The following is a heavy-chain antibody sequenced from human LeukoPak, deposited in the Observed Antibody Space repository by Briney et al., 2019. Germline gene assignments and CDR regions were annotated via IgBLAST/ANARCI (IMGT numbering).Heavy chain of an antibody. CDR2: INPSGGST. V-gene: IGHV1-46*01. CDR3: ARGRYSSGWYDRGDDY. CDR1: GYTFTSYY. D-gene: IGHD6-19*01. J-gene: IGHJ4*02. Sequence: GASVKVSCKASGYTFTSYYMHWVRQAPGQGLEWMGIINPSGGSTSYAQKFQGRVTMTRDMSTSTVYMELSSLRSEDTAVYYCARGRYSSGWYDRGDDYWGQGTLVTVSS.